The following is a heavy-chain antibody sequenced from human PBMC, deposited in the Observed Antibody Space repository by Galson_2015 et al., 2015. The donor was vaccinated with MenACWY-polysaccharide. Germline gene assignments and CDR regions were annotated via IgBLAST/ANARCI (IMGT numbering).Heavy chain of an antibody. CDR3: ARSHGSLGPFDI. CDR2: IYYSGST. CDR1: GGSISSGGYY. V-gene: IGHV4-31*03. J-gene: IGHJ3*02. Sequence: TLSLTCTVSGGSISSGGYYWSWIRQHPGKGLEWIGYIYYSGSTYYNPSLKSRVTISVDTSKNQFSLKLSSVTAADTAVYYCARSHGSLGPFDIWGQGTMVTVSS.